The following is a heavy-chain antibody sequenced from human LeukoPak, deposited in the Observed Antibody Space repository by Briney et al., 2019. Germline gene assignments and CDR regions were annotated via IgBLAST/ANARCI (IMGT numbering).Heavy chain of an antibody. Sequence: GGSLRLSCAASGLTFSSYAMSWVRQAPGKGLEWVSAISGSGGSTYYADSVKGRFTISRDNSKNTLYLQMNSLRAEDTAVYYCAASTTAYYDILTGYYNLHYYYMDVWGKGTTVTVSS. CDR2: ISGSGGST. V-gene: IGHV3-23*01. CDR1: GLTFSSYA. J-gene: IGHJ6*03. D-gene: IGHD3-9*01. CDR3: AASTTAYYDILTGYYNLHYYYMDV.